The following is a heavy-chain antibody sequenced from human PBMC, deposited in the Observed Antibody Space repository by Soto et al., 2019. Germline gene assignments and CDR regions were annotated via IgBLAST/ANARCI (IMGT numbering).Heavy chain of an antibody. Sequence: LSLTCAVYGGSLRDYSWSWIRQSPGKGLQWIGEINHRGTTNYNPSLRSRVTISVDTSKNEFSLKLRSVTAADTDVYYCVRGGGFIAGGMVWFDPWGQGTLVTVSS. V-gene: IGHV4-34*01. CDR3: VRGGGFIAGGMVWFDP. CDR1: GGSLRDYS. D-gene: IGHD6-13*01. CDR2: INHRGTT. J-gene: IGHJ5*02.